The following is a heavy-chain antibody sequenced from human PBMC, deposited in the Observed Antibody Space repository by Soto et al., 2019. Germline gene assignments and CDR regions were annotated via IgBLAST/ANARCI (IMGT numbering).Heavy chain of an antibody. Sequence: GGSLRLSCEGPGFTFSDYGFHWVRQAPGKGLEWVAMISYDGSDRYYRDSVQGRFTISRDDSKNTVFLQMNSLRAEDTAVYYCALQGYSGYDLKGAFDYWGQGTLVTVSS. CDR1: GFTFSDYG. CDR3: ALQGYSGYDLKGAFDY. J-gene: IGHJ4*02. D-gene: IGHD5-12*01. CDR2: ISYDGSDR. V-gene: IGHV3-30*03.